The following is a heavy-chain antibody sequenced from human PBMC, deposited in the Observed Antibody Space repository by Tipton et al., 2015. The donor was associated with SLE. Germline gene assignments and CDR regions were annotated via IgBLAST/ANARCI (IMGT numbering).Heavy chain of an antibody. CDR2: IWYDGSNK. V-gene: IGHV3-33*01. J-gene: IGHJ4*02. CDR1: GFTFSSYG. D-gene: IGHD6-13*01. CDR3: ARSAAPGSSSSSSWYPFDY. Sequence: SLRLSCAASGFTFSSYGMHWVRQAPGKGLEWVAVIWYDGSNKYYADSVKGRFTISRDNSKNTLYLQMNSLRAEDTAVYYCARSAAPGSSSSSSWYPFDYWGQGTLVTVSS.